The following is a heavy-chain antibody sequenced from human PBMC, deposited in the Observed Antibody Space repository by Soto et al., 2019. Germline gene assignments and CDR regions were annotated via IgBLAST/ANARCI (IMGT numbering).Heavy chain of an antibody. D-gene: IGHD3-16*01. J-gene: IGHJ4*02. CDR3: AARGDYRLMFDY. V-gene: IGHV3-23*01. CDR2: ISGSGGST. Sequence: EVQLLESGGGLVQPGGSLRLSCAASGFTFSSYAMSWVRQAPGKGLEWVSAISGSGGSTYYADSVKGRFTISRDNSKNTLYLQMNSLRAEDTAVYYCAARGDYRLMFDYWGQGTLVTVSS. CDR1: GFTFSSYA.